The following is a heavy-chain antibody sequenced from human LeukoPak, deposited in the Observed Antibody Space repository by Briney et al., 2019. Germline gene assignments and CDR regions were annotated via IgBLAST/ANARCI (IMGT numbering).Heavy chain of an antibody. J-gene: IGHJ3*02. CDR3: ARDIIGYDSSGNAFDI. CDR2: ISAYNGNT. CDR1: GYTFTSYG. D-gene: IGHD3-22*01. V-gene: IGHV1-18*01. Sequence: ASVKVSCKASGYTFTSYGISWVRQAPGQGLEWMGWISAYNGNTNYAQKLQGRVTMTTDTSTSTAYMELRSPRSDDTAVYYCARDIIGYDSSGNAFDIWGQGTMVTVSS.